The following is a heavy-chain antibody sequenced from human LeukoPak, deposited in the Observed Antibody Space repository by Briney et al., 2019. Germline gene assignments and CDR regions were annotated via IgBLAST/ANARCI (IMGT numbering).Heavy chain of an antibody. Sequence: PSETLSLTCTVSGGSISSYYWSWIRQPAGKGLEWIGRIYTSGSTDYNPSLKSRVTMSVDTSENQFSLKLSSVTAADTAVYYCARGLPAARTYYYYYYGMDVWGQGTTVTVSS. V-gene: IGHV4-4*07. J-gene: IGHJ6*02. CDR1: GGSISSYY. CDR2: IYTSGST. D-gene: IGHD6-25*01. CDR3: ARGLPAARTYYYYYYGMDV.